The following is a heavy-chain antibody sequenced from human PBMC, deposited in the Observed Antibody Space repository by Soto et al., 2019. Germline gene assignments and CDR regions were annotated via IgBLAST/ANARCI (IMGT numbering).Heavy chain of an antibody. V-gene: IGHV1-46*01. Sequence: QVQLVQSGAEVKKPGASVKVSCKTSGYTFTNYSMYWVRQAPGQGLEWMGIINPSGDTTAYAQKFQGRVSMTRDTSTRTVYMELNSLRSEDTALYYCARGMAVTTTSVGHYYYMDVWGKGTTVTVSS. D-gene: IGHD6-19*01. CDR3: ARGMAVTTTSVGHYYYMDV. J-gene: IGHJ6*03. CDR1: GYTFTNYS. CDR2: INPSGDTT.